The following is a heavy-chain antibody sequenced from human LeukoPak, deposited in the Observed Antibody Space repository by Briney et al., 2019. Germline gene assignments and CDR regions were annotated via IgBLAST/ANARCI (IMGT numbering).Heavy chain of an antibody. D-gene: IGHD3-3*01. V-gene: IGHV3-30*02. Sequence: GGSLRLSCTASGFSFTTYGMHWVRQAPGKGLEWVAFIRFNGTGEHYADSVRGRFTISRDNSKNTVYLQMNSLRTEDTAIYYCARDPHLFGVIIGDGFDVWGQGTMVTVFS. J-gene: IGHJ3*01. CDR1: GFSFTTYG. CDR3: ARDPHLFGVIIGDGFDV. CDR2: IRFNGTGE.